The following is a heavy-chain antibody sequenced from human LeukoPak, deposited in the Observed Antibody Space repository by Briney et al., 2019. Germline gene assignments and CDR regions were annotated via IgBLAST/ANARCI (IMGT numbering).Heavy chain of an antibody. J-gene: IGHJ4*02. V-gene: IGHV3-23*01. CDR2: ITGGGDTT. CDR1: GFTFNSYA. D-gene: IGHD3-9*01. CDR3: ARDPTYDILTGYTDY. Sequence: GGSLRLSCAASGFTFNSYAMTWVRQAPGKGLEWVSSITGGGDTTYYADSVRGRFTISRDNAKNTLYLQMNSLRAEDTAVYYCARDPTYDILTGYTDYWGQGTLVTVSS.